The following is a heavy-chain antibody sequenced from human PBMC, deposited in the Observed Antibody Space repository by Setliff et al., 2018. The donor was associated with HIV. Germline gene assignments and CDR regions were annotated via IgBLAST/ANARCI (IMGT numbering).Heavy chain of an antibody. CDR1: GYTFTSYA. CDR2: INAGNGNT. CDR3: ARDIGGWSETETEYFQY. V-gene: IGHV1-3*01. J-gene: IGHJ1*01. D-gene: IGHD6-19*01. Sequence: ASVKVSCKASGYTFTSYAMHWVRQAPGQRLEWMGWINAGNGNTKYSQKFQGRVTITRDISASTAYMELSSLGSEDTAVFYCARDIGGWSETETEYFQYWGQGTLVTVSS.